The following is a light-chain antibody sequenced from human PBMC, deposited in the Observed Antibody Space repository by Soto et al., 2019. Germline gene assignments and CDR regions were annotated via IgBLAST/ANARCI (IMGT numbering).Light chain of an antibody. V-gene: IGKV3-11*01. CDR2: DAS. CDR1: QSVGNF. J-gene: IGKJ4*01. Sequence: EIVLTQSPATLSLSPGERATLSCRASQSVGNFLAWYQHKPGQAPRLLIYDASIRATGIPARFVGSGSGTDFTLTISTLEPEDFAVYYCQQRSNWPPLTFGGGTKVEIK. CDR3: QQRSNWPPLT.